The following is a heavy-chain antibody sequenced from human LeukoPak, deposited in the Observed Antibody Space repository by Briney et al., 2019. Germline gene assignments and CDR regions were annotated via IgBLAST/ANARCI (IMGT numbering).Heavy chain of an antibody. CDR2: IYHSGST. CDR3: ASDPIAAATGEAYY. CDR1: GGSISSGGYY. D-gene: IGHD6-6*01. Sequence: PSETLSLTCTVSGGSISSGGYYWSWIRQPPGKGLEWIGYIYHSGSTYYNPSLKSRVTISVDRSKNQFSLKLSSVTAADTAVYYCASDPIAAATGEAYYWGQGTLVIVSS. J-gene: IGHJ4*02. V-gene: IGHV4-30-2*01.